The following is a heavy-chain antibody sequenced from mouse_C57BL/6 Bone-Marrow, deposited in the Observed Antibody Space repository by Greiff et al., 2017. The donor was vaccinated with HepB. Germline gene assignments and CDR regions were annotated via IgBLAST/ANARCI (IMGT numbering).Heavy chain of an antibody. CDR2: SRNKANDYTT. D-gene: IGHD3-1*01. CDR1: GFTFSDFY. J-gene: IGHJ4*01. V-gene: IGHV7-1*01. Sequence: EVKLMESGGGLVQSGRSLRLSCATSGFTFSDFYMEWVRQAPGKGLEWIAASRNKANDYTTEYSASVKGRFIVSRDTSQSILYLQMNALRAEDTAIYYCARDEGLRAMDYWGQGTSVTVSS. CDR3: ARDEGLRAMDY.